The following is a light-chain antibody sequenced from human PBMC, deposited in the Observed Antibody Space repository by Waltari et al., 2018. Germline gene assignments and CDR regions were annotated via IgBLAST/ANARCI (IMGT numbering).Light chain of an antibody. V-gene: IGKV3-20*01. J-gene: IGKJ5*01. Sequence: EIVLTQPPDTLSLSPGERDTLSCRARQRVSSISFAWYHQRPGQAPRLLMYAASSRATGIPDRFSGTGSGTDFTLTISRLEPEDFAMYYCQQYGSPPITFGQGTRLEIK. CDR1: QRVSSIS. CDR3: QQYGSPPIT. CDR2: AAS.